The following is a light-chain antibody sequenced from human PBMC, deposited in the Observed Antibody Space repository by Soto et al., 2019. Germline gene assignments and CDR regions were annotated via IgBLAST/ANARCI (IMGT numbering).Light chain of an antibody. V-gene: IGKV3-11*01. CDR2: DTS. CDR3: QQRTNWPRSFT. CDR1: QSVSSY. J-gene: IGKJ3*01. Sequence: EIVLTQSPATLSLSPGERATLSCRASQSVSSYLAWYQQKPGQAPRLLIYDTSKRATGIPARFSGSGSGTDLTLTISSPEPADFAVYYCQQRTNWPRSFTFGPGTKVDIK.